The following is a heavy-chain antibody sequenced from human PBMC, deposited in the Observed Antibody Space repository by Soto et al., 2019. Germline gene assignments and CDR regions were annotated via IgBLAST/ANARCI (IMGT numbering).Heavy chain of an antibody. V-gene: IGHV4-39*01. CDR3: ARSDEFSSSYF. CDR2: IYYSGST. Sequence: TLCLTCTVSGRSSSSSSYYWGWIRQPPGKGLEWIGSIYYSGSTYYNPSLKSRVTISVDTSKNQFSLKLNSVSAADTALYYCARSDEFSSSYFWGHGTLVTVSS. J-gene: IGHJ4*01. CDR1: GRSSSSSSYY. D-gene: IGHD6-6*01.